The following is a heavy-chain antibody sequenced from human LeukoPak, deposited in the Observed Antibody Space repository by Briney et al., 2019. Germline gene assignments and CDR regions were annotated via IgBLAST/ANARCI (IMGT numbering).Heavy chain of an antibody. CDR1: GGSISSGGYY. CDR2: IYYSGST. Sequence: PSQTLSLTCTVSGGSISSGGYYWSWIRQPPGKGLEWIGYIYYSGSTNYNPSLKSRVTISVDTSKNQFSLKLSSVTAADTAVYYCARVLRAEYDFWSGYLVEAYYYGMDVWGQGTTVTVSS. CDR3: ARVLRAEYDFWSGYLVEAYYYGMDV. D-gene: IGHD3-3*01. J-gene: IGHJ6*01. V-gene: IGHV4-61*08.